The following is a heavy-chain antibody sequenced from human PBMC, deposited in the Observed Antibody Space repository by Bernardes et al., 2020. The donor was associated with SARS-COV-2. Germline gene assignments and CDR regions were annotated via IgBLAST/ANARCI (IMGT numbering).Heavy chain of an antibody. J-gene: IGHJ4*02. CDR1: GFTFSSYE. D-gene: IGHD5-12*01. V-gene: IGHV3-48*03. CDR2: ISSSGSTI. CDR3: ARVGDQGSGYNYFFWGRGPDRAYFDY. Sequence: GGSLRLSCAASGFTFSSYEMNWVRQAPGKGPEWVSYISSSGSTIYYADSVKGRFTISRDNAKNSLYLQMNSLRAEDTAVYYCARVGDQGSGYNYFFWGRGPDRAYFDYWGQETLVTVSS.